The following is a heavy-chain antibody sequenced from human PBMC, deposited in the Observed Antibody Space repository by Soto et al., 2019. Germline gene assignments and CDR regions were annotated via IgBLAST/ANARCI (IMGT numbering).Heavy chain of an antibody. CDR3: ARVKDYGDRMDAFDI. CDR2: INPNSGGT. V-gene: IGHV1-2*04. CDR1: GYTFTGYY. D-gene: IGHD4-17*01. J-gene: IGHJ3*02. Sequence: EASVKVSCKASGYTFTGYYMHWLRQAPGQGLEWMGWINPNSGGTNYAQKFQGWVTMTRDTSISTAYMELSRLRSDDTAVYYCARVKDYGDRMDAFDIWGQGTMVTVSS.